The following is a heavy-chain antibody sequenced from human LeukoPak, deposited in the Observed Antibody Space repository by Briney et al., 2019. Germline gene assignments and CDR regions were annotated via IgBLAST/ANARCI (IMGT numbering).Heavy chain of an antibody. CDR2: ISKDGTNE. CDR3: ARTRYYYNSRSYGAPYYFDY. V-gene: IGHV3-30*04. Sequence: GGSLRLSCAASGFTFSNYAMHWVRQAPGKGLEWVAVISKDGTNEKYADSVKGRFTISRDNSNNTLYLRMNSLRADDTAVYYCARTRYYYNSRSYGAPYYFDYWGQGTLVTVSS. CDR1: GFTFSNYA. J-gene: IGHJ4*02. D-gene: IGHD3-10*01.